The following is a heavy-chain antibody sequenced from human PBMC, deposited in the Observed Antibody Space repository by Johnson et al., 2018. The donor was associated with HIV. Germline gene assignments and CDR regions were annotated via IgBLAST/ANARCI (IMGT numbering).Heavy chain of an antibody. CDR3: TTDRVGSGSHDAFDI. CDR2: IYSGGKT. Sequence: LVQPGGSLRLSCAASGFTVSSNYMSWVRQAPGKGLEWVSVIYSGGKTYYVDSVKGRFTISRDNAKNTLYLQMNSLKSEDTAVYYCTTDRVGSGSHDAFDIWGQGTIVTVSS. J-gene: IGHJ3*02. D-gene: IGHD1-26*01. V-gene: IGHV3-53*01. CDR1: GFTVSSNY.